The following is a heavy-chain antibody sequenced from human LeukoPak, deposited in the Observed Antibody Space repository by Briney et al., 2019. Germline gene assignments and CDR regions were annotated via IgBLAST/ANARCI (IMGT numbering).Heavy chain of an antibody. V-gene: IGHV4-39*07. CDR3: ASLVVVTARSKRAYWFDP. CDR2: IYHSGTT. CDR1: GGTLSSSSYY. Sequence: KPSETLSLTCTVSGGTLSSSSYYWDWIRQTPGKGLEWIGSIYHSGTTYYNPSLKSRVTISVDTSKNQFSLKLSSVTAADTAVYYCASLVVVTARSKRAYWFDPWGQGTLVTVSS. D-gene: IGHD2-21*02. J-gene: IGHJ5*02.